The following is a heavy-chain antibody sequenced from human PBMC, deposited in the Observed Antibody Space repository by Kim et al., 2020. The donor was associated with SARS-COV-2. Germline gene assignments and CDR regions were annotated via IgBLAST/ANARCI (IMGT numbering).Heavy chain of an antibody. CDR1: GGSISSSSYY. V-gene: IGHV4-39*01. CDR3: ARSSGSYRQQYYFDY. D-gene: IGHD1-26*01. J-gene: IGHJ4*02. Sequence: SETLSLTCTISGGSISSSSYYWGWIRQPPGKGLEWIGSIYYSGSTYYNPSLKSRVTISVDTSKNQFSLKLSSVTAADTAVYYCARSSGSYRQQYYFDYWGQGTLVTVSS. CDR2: IYYSGST.